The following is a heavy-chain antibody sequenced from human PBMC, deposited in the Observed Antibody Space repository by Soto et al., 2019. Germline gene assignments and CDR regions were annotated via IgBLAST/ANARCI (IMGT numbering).Heavy chain of an antibody. Sequence: GASVKVSCKASGYTFTRCNVHWVRQAPGQGLEWMAIINPSGGTTYYVQKFEGRVTLTTDTSTSTVYMELSSLRSDDTAVYYCARVRGGGSEYFFDYWGQGTLVTVSS. CDR2: INPSGGTT. J-gene: IGHJ4*02. CDR1: GYTFTRCN. D-gene: IGHD2-15*01. V-gene: IGHV1-46*01. CDR3: ARVRGGGSEYFFDY.